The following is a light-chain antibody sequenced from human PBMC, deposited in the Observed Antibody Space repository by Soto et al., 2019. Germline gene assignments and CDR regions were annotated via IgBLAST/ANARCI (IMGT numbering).Light chain of an antibody. CDR1: SSDVGGYND. CDR2: EVS. CDR3: SSYTRSRSLV. V-gene: IGLV2-14*01. Sequence: QSALTQPASVSGSPGQSITISCTGTSSDVGGYNDVSWYQQHPGKAPKLMIYEVSNRPSGVSDRFSGSKSGNTASLTISGLQAEDEADYYCSSYTRSRSLVFGTGTKLTVL. J-gene: IGLJ1*01.